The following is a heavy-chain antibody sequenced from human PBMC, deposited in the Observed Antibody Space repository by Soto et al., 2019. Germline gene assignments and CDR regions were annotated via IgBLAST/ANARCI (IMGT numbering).Heavy chain of an antibody. CDR3: ARLRYYYDTSRAFDM. J-gene: IGHJ3*02. CDR1: GYSFSTQW. CDR2: IYPADSDT. Sequence: PGESLKISCKASGYSFSTQWIGWVRQMPGKGLERMGIIYPADSDTRYNPSFQGQVTISADKSISTAYLQWSSLKASDTAMYYCARLRYYYDTSRAFDMWGQGTMVTVSS. D-gene: IGHD3-22*01. V-gene: IGHV5-51*01.